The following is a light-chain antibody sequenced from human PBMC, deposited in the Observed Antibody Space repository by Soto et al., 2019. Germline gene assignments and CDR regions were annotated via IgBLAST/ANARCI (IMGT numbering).Light chain of an antibody. Sequence: QAVVTQPASVSGSPGQSIAISCTGTSSDVGGYDYVSWYQQHPDKAPKLIIYEVTKRPSGVSNRFSGSKSGNTASLTISGLQPDDEADYYCSSHTSGDTRVFGSGTKVTVL. J-gene: IGLJ1*01. CDR2: EVT. CDR3: SSHTSGDTRV. V-gene: IGLV2-14*01. CDR1: SSDVGGYDY.